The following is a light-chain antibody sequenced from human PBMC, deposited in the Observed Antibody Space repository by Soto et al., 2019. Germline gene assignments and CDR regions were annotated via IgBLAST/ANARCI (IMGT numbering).Light chain of an antibody. CDR2: DAS. Sequence: ETMMTQSPATLSVSPGERVTLSCRASQSVASHFAWYQQRPGQAPRLLIYDASTRATGIPARFSGSGSWTEFTLTITTLQSEDFAVYYCQQYNNWPLTFGPGTKVEIK. CDR1: QSVASH. V-gene: IGKV3-15*01. CDR3: QQYNNWPLT. J-gene: IGKJ3*01.